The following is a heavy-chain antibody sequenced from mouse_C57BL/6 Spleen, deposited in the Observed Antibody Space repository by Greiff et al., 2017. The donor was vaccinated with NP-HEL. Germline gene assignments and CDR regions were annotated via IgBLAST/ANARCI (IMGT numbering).Heavy chain of an antibody. CDR3: VRHGDYDSFDY. Sequence: GGGLVQPKGSLKLSCAASGFSFNTYAMNWVRQAPGKGLEWVARIRSKSNNYATYYADSVKDRFTISRDDSESMLYLQMNNLKTEDTAMYYCVRHGDYDSFDYWGQGTTLTVSS. CDR1: GFSFNTYA. J-gene: IGHJ2*01. D-gene: IGHD2-4*01. CDR2: IRSKSNNYAT. V-gene: IGHV10-1*01.